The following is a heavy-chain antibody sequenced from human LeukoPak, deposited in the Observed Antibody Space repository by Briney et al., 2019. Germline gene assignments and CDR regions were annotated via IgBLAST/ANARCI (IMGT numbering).Heavy chain of an antibody. CDR1: GYTFTSCD. J-gene: IGHJ6*03. Sequence: ASVKVSCKASGYTFTSCDINWGRQATGQGLEWMGWMNPNSGNTGYAQKFQGRLTMTRDNSISTAYMALSSLRSEDTAVYYCARVSLGPGYSGYDDHYYYYYYMDVWGKGTTVTISS. D-gene: IGHD5-12*01. CDR3: ARVSLGPGYSGYDDHYYYYYYMDV. V-gene: IGHV1-8*01. CDR2: MNPNSGNT.